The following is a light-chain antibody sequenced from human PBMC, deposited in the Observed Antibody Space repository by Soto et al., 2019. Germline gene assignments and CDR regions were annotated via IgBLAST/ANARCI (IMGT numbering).Light chain of an antibody. J-gene: IGLJ1*01. Sequence: QSVLTQPASVSGSPGQSITISCTGTSSDVGGYNYVSWYQQHPGKAPKLMIYEVSNRPSGVSNRFSGSKSGNTASLTISGLQAEDEADSYCSSYTSRSTYVFGTGTKLTVL. V-gene: IGLV2-14*01. CDR1: SSDVGGYNY. CDR3: SSYTSRSTYV. CDR2: EVS.